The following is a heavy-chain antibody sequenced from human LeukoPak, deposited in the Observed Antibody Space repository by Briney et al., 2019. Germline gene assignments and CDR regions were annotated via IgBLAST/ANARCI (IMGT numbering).Heavy chain of an antibody. CDR1: GLTFSSYE. CDR2: ISSTGSTK. D-gene: IGHD5-12*01. Sequence: PGGSLRLSCAAAGLTFSSYEMYWVREVPGEGLEWVSYISSTGSTKYYADSVKGRFTISRDNAKNSLYLQMNSLTAEDTAVYYCATLTVASPFDYWGQGALVTVSS. CDR3: ATLTVASPFDY. J-gene: IGHJ4*02. V-gene: IGHV3-48*03.